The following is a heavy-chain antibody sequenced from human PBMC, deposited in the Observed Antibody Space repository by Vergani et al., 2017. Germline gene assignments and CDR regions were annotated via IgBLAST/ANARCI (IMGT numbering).Heavy chain of an antibody. CDR2: IKSKIDGGTT. J-gene: IGHJ6*03. Sequence: EVQLVESGGGLVKPGGSLTLSCPASGFTFNNAWMSWVRQAPGNGLALVRLIKSKIDGGTTDYAAPVKGRFTISRDDSKNTLYLQMNSLKTEDTAVYYCTTDHYYYYYMDVWGKGTTVTVSS. CDR3: TTDHYYYYYMDV. V-gene: IGHV3-15*01. CDR1: GFTFNNAW.